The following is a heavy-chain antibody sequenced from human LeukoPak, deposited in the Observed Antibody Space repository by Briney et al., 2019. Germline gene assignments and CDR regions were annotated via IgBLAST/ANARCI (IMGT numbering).Heavy chain of an antibody. J-gene: IGHJ5*02. CDR3: ARAPYGSGSYYTTTFDP. V-gene: IGHV1-46*01. Sequence: ASAKVSCKASGYTFTSYYMHWVRQAPGQGLEWMGIINPSGGSTSYAQKFQGRVTMTRDTSTSTVYMELSSLRSEDTAVYYCARAPYGSGSYYTTTFDPWGQGTLVTVSS. D-gene: IGHD3-10*01. CDR1: GYTFTSYY. CDR2: INPSGGST.